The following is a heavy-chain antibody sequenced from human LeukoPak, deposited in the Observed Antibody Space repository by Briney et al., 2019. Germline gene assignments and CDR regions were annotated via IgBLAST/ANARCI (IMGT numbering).Heavy chain of an antibody. V-gene: IGHV3-30*02. Sequence: GGSLRPSCATSGFIFINYGMHWVRQAPGRGLEWVASVNSDETNQYYVDSVRGRFFISRDNSKNTFYLQMNSLRPEDTAVYYCAKGYGSGWTFDYWGQGILVTVSS. CDR1: GFIFINYG. CDR3: AKGYGSGWTFDY. CDR2: VNSDETNQ. D-gene: IGHD6-19*01. J-gene: IGHJ4*02.